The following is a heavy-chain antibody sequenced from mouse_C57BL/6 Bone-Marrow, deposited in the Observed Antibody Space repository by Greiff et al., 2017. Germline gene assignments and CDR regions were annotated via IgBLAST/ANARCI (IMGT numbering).Heavy chain of an antibody. Sequence: VQLKESGPELVKPGASVKISCKASGYAFSSSWMNWVKQRPGKGLEWIGRIYPGDGDTNYNGKFKGKATLTADKSSSTAYMQLSSLTSEDSAVYFGARAEVYDGYSLGYYFDYWGQGTTLTVSS. V-gene: IGHV1-82*01. CDR2: IYPGDGDT. J-gene: IGHJ2*01. CDR3: ARAEVYDGYSLGYYFDY. CDR1: GYAFSSSW. D-gene: IGHD2-3*01.